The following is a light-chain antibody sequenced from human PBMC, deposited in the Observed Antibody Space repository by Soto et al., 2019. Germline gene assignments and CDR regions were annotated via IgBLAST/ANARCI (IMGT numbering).Light chain of an antibody. Sequence: PGERATLSCRASQSVSSSYLAWYQQNRGQAPRLLIYGASRRATGIPDRFSGSGSGTDFTLTISRLKPEDFAVYYCQQYGSSRWTFGQGTKVEIK. CDR2: GAS. CDR3: QQYGSSRWT. J-gene: IGKJ1*01. V-gene: IGKV3-20*01. CDR1: QSVSSSY.